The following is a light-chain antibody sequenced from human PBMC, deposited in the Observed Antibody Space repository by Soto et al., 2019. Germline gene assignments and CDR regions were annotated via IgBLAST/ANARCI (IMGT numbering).Light chain of an antibody. CDR3: QQSFSPLWT. Sequence: DIQMTQSPSSLSASVGDRVTITCRASQSISNYLNWYQQKPGKAPKLLIYAASSMQSGVPSRFSGSESEKDFTLTISSLQPDDSATYYCQQSFSPLWTFGQGTKVEV. V-gene: IGKV1-39*01. CDR2: AAS. J-gene: IGKJ1*01. CDR1: QSISNY.